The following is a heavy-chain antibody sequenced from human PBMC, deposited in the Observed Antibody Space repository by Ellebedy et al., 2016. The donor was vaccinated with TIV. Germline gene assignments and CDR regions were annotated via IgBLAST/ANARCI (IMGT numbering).Heavy chain of an antibody. J-gene: IGHJ4*02. CDR2: IYYGGST. V-gene: IGHV4-39*01. Sequence: MPSETLSLTCTVSGGSISSSCYYWGWLRQPPGTGLEWFGRIYYGGSTYSNPSLKSRVTISVDTSKNQFSLKLSSVTAADTAVYYCARGVVLRWFGDSKYYFDYWGQGTLVTVSS. D-gene: IGHD3-10*01. CDR1: GGSISSSCYY. CDR3: ARGVVLRWFGDSKYYFDY.